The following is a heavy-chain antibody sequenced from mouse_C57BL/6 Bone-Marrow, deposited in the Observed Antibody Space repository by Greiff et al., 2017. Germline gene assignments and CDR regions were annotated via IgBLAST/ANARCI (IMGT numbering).Heavy chain of an antibody. J-gene: IGHJ1*03. Sequence: EVQGVESGGGLVKPGGSLKLSCAASGFTFSDYGMHWVRQAPEKGLEWVAYISSGSSTIYYADTVKGRFTISRDNAKNTLFLQMTSLRSEDTAMYYCARIYYYGSSSLRYFDVWGTGTTVTVSS. CDR1: GFTFSDYG. D-gene: IGHD1-1*01. CDR3: ARIYYYGSSSLRYFDV. CDR2: ISSGSSTI. V-gene: IGHV5-17*01.